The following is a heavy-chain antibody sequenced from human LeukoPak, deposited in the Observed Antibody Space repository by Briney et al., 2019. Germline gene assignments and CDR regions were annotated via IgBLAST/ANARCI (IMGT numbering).Heavy chain of an antibody. D-gene: IGHD1-26*01. J-gene: IGHJ4*02. V-gene: IGHV1-18*01. CDR2: ISAYNGNT. CDR1: GYTFTSYG. Sequence: ASVKVSCKASGYTFTSYGISWVRQAPGQGLEWMGWISAYNGNTNYAQKLQGRVTMTTDTSTSTAYMELRSLRSDDTAVYYCARGQVRDSQYGSYSTDVFDYWGQGTLVTVSS. CDR3: ARGQVRDSQYGSYSTDVFDY.